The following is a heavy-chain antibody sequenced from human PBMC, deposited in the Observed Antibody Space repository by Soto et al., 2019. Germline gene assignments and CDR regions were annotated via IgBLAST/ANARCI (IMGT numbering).Heavy chain of an antibody. CDR1: GFTFSTYW. Sequence: EVQLVESGGGLVQPGGSLRLSCAASGFTFSTYWMHWVRQPPGKGLVWVSRINNDGSNTAYADSVKGLFTISRDNAQSTLYLQMNSLRAEDTAVYYCARDPLIGATEYGLDVWGQGTRVSVSS. CDR3: ARDPLIGATEYGLDV. CDR2: INNDGSNT. V-gene: IGHV3-74*01. D-gene: IGHD1-26*01. J-gene: IGHJ6*02.